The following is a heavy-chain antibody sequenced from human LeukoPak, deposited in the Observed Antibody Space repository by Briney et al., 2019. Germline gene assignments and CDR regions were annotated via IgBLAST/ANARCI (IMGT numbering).Heavy chain of an antibody. CDR1: GYTFTSYD. CDR2: MNPNSGNT. J-gene: IGHJ6*02. Sequence: GASVKVSCKASGYTFTSYDINWVRQATGQGLEWMGWMNPNSGNTGYAQKFQGRVTMTRNTSISTAYMELSSLRSEDTAVYYCARTYNSGNGRIYCYYYGMDVWGQGTTVTVSS. V-gene: IGHV1-8*01. CDR3: ARTYNSGNGRIYCYYYGMDV. D-gene: IGHD6-19*01.